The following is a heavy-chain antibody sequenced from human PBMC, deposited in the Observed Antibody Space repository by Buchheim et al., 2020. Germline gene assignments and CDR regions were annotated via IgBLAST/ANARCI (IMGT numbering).Heavy chain of an antibody. Sequence: QVQLQQWGTGLLKPSETLSLTCAVYGGSFSTYYWNWIRQPPGKGLEWIGEINHSGSTNYNPSLKSRVTISVDTSKNQFSLKLSSVTAADTAVYYCARGQRSRDCSSTSCYNYYYMDVWGKGTT. V-gene: IGHV4-34*01. CDR2: INHSGST. CDR3: ARGQRSRDCSSTSCYNYYYMDV. J-gene: IGHJ6*03. D-gene: IGHD2-2*02. CDR1: GGSFSTYY.